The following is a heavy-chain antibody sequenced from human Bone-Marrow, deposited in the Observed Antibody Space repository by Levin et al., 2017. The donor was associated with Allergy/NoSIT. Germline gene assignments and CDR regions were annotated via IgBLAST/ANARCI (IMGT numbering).Heavy chain of an antibody. CDR1: GGSISSYY. CDR3: ARVGGCSSTSCYSVGWFDP. V-gene: IGHV4-59*01. CDR2: IYYSGST. D-gene: IGHD2-2*02. J-gene: IGHJ5*02. Sequence: SETLSLTCTVSGGSISSYYWSWIRQPPGKGLEWIGYIYYSGSTNYNHSLKSRDTISVDTSKNQFSLKLSSATAADTAVYYCARVGGCSSTSCYSVGWFDPWGQGTLVTVSS.